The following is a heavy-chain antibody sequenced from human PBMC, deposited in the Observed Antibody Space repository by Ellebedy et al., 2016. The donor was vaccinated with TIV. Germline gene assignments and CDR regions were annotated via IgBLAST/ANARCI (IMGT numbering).Heavy chain of an antibody. J-gene: IGHJ4*02. CDR2: ISGSGGST. V-gene: IGHV3-23*01. D-gene: IGHD6-13*01. CDR3: ARLGVIAAAGASDS. Sequence: PGGSLRLSCAASGFTFSSYAMSRVRQAPGKGLEWVSAISGSGGSTYYADSVKGRFTISRDNSKNTLYLQMNSLRAEDTAVYYCARLGVIAAAGASDSWGQGTLVIVSS. CDR1: GFTFSSYA.